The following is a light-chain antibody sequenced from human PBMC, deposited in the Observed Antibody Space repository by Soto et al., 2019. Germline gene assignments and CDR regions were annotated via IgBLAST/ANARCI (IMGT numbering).Light chain of an antibody. CDR2: GAS. J-gene: IGKJ1*01. V-gene: IGKV3-20*01. Sequence: EIVLTQSPATLSLSPGERATLSCRASQSVSSYLAWYQQKPGQAPRLLIYGASSRATGIPDRFSGSGSGTDFTLTISRLEPEDFAVYYCQQYESSPRTFGQGTKV. CDR1: QSVSSY. CDR3: QQYESSPRT.